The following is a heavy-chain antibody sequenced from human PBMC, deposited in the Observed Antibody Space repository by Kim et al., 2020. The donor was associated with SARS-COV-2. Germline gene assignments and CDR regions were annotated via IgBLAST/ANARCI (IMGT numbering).Heavy chain of an antibody. V-gene: IGHV1-2*04. D-gene: IGHD3-10*01. CDR1: GYTFTGYY. CDR3: ARVGRLAFGSWFDP. Sequence: ASVKVSCKASGYTFTGYYMHWVRQAPGQGLEWMGWINPNSGGTNYAQKFQGWVTMTRDTSISTAYMELSRLRSDDTAVYYCARVGRLAFGSWFDPWGQGTLVTVSS. CDR2: INPNSGGT. J-gene: IGHJ5*02.